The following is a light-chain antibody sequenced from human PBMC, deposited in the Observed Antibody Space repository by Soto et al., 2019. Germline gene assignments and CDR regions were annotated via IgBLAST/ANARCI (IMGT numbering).Light chain of an antibody. Sequence: GDRVTITCRASQSVSGYLNWYQQKPGQAPDLLIYAASSLQSGVPSRFCGSGSGTDFTLTINGLQPEDFAIYYCQQTYTTPITFGQGTRLEIK. CDR3: QQTYTTPIT. CDR1: QSVSGY. V-gene: IGKV1-39*01. J-gene: IGKJ5*01. CDR2: AAS.